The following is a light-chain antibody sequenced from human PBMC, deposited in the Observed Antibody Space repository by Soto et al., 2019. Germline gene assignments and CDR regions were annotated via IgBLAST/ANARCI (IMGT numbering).Light chain of an antibody. V-gene: IGKV1-5*01. CDR2: DAS. J-gene: IGKJ1*01. Sequence: DIQMSQSPSTLSAYVGDRVTITCRASQSISSWWAWYQQKAGKAPKLLIYDASSLESGVPSRFSGSGSGTEFTLTISSLQPDDFATYYCQQYNSYSTWTFGQGTKVDI. CDR1: QSISSW. CDR3: QQYNSYSTWT.